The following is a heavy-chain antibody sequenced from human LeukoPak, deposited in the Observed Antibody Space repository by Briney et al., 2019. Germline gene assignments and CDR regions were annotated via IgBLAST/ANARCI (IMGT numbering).Heavy chain of an antibody. CDR3: ARAGPADY. CDR2: ISSSSNYI. Sequence: PGGSLRLSCAASGFTFSINSMNWVRPVPGKGLEWVSSISSSSNYIYYADSVKGRLTISRDNAKNSLYLQMNSLRAEDTAVYYCARAGPADYWGQGTLVAVSS. CDR1: GFTFSINS. V-gene: IGHV3-21*01. J-gene: IGHJ4*02.